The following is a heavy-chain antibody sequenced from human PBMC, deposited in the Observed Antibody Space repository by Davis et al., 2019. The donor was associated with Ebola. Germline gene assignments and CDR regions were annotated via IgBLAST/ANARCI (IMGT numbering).Heavy chain of an antibody. J-gene: IGHJ4*02. CDR2: ISSSGKT. CDR1: GFTFSAHT. Sequence: GESLKISCSASGFTFSAHTMHWVRQAPGKGLEYVSVISSSGKTYYADSVKGRFTISRDNSKNTLYLQMNSLRAEDTAVYYCARDGSYSNLDYWGQGTLVTVSS. CDR3: ARDGSYSNLDY. V-gene: IGHV3-64*04. D-gene: IGHD4-11*01.